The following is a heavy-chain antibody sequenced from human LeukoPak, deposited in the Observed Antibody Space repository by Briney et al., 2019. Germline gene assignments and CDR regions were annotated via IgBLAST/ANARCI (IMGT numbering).Heavy chain of an antibody. CDR2: IYYSGST. CDR3: ARTRSYYGSGYYFDY. Sequence: SETLSLTCTVSGGSISSYYWSWIRQPPGKGLEWIGYIYYSGSTNYNPSLKSRVTISVDTSKNQFSLKLSSATAADTAVYYCARTRSYYGSGYYFDYWGQGTLVTVSS. D-gene: IGHD3-10*01. CDR1: GGSISSYY. V-gene: IGHV4-59*01. J-gene: IGHJ4*02.